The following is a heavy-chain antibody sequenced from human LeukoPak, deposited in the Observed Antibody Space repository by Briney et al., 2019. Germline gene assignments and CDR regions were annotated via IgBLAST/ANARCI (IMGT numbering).Heavy chain of an antibody. Sequence: GASVKVSCKASGYTFTGYYMHWVRQAPGQGLEWMGWINPNSGGTNYAQNFQGRVTMTSDTSARTVYMELSSLRSEDTAIYYCARIRDGYNDAYDIWGQGTVVTVPS. D-gene: IGHD5-24*01. CDR2: INPNSGGT. CDR3: ARIRDGYNDAYDI. V-gene: IGHV1-2*02. J-gene: IGHJ3*02. CDR1: GYTFTGYY.